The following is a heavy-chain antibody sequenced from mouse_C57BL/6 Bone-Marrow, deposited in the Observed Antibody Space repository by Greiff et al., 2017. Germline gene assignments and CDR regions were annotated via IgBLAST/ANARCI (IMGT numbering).Heavy chain of an antibody. CDR3: ARGRSLDY. J-gene: IGHJ2*01. CDR1: GFTFSDYG. CDR2: ISSGSSTI. Sequence: EVKLVASGGGLVKPGGSLKLSCAASGFTFSDYGIHWVRQAPETGLEWVAYISSGSSTIYYADTVKGRFTISRDNAKNTWFLQMTRLRSEDTAMYYCARGRSLDYWGQGTTLTVSS. V-gene: IGHV5-17*01.